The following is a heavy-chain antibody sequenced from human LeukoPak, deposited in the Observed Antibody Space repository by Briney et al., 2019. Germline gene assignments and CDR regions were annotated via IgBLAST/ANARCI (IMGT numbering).Heavy chain of an antibody. V-gene: IGHV4-59*01. CDR1: GGSISSYY. CDR3: VRTYYDYVWGSYAFDY. Sequence: ASETLSLTCTVSGGSISSYYWSWIRQPPGKGLEWIGYIYYSGSTNYNPSLKSRVTISVDTSKNQFSLKLSSVTAADTAVYYCVRTYYDYVWGSYAFDYWGQGTLVTVSS. J-gene: IGHJ4*02. D-gene: IGHD3-16*01. CDR2: IYYSGST.